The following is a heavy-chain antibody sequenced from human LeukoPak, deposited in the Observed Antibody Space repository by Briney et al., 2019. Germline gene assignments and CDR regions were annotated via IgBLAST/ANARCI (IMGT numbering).Heavy chain of an antibody. V-gene: IGHV3-33*06. CDR3: AKDQTAFGTAAAGSLIGY. CDR2: IWYDGSDK. J-gene: IGHJ4*02. Sequence: PGGSLRLSCAAPGFTFSSYGMHWVRQAPGKGLEWVAVIWYDGSDKYYADSAKGRFTISRDNSRNTLYLQMNSLRAEDTAVYYCAKDQTAFGTAAAGSLIGYWGQGTLVTVSS. D-gene: IGHD6-13*01. CDR1: GFTFSSYG.